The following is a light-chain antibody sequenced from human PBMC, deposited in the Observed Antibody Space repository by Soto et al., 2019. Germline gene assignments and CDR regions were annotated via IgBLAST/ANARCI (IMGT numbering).Light chain of an antibody. J-gene: IGLJ2*01. CDR1: SGHSSYA. CDR2: LNSDGSH. CDR3: QTWGSGIRVV. Sequence: QSVLTQSPSASASLGASVKLTCTLSSGHSSYAIAWHQQQPEKGPRYLMKLNSDGSHRKGDGIPDRFSGSSSGAERYLTISSLQSEDEADYYCQTWGSGIRVVFGAGTKVTVL. V-gene: IGLV4-69*01.